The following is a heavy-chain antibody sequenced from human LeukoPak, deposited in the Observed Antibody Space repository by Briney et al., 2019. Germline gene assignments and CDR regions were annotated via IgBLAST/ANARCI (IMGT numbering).Heavy chain of an antibody. J-gene: IGHJ5*02. V-gene: IGHV1-2*02. CDR1: GYTFTGYH. Sequence: ASVKVICKTSGYTFTGYHIHWVRQAPGQGLEWMGCINANSGGTKYAEKFQGRVTMTRDTSISTVYMELTGLGSDDSAVYFCTREDFVILTSYGTRHWFDPWGQGTLVTVSS. CDR3: TREDFVILTSYGTRHWFDP. D-gene: IGHD3-9*01. CDR2: INANSGGT.